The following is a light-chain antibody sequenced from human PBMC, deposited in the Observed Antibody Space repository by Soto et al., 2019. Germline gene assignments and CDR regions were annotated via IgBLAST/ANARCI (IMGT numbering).Light chain of an antibody. CDR2: KAS. J-gene: IGKJ1*01. Sequence: DIQMTQSPSTLSASVGDRVTITCRASQSISSWLAWYQQKPGKAPKLLIYKASSLESGVPSRFSGSGSGTEFTLTISSLQPDDFATYYCKQYNSYFPWTFGQGPR. CDR3: KQYNSYFPWT. V-gene: IGKV1-5*03. CDR1: QSISSW.